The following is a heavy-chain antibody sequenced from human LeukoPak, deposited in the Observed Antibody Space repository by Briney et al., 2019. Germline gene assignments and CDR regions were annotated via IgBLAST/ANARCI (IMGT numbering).Heavy chain of an antibody. D-gene: IGHD6-19*01. Sequence: SETLSLTXAVYGGSFSDYYWTWVRQTPGKGLEWIGEINHSGATKYNPSLKSRVTISIHTSNNQFSLKLNSVTAADTAVYYCARGEGTLAGRRWPYSFYYYVDVWGKGTTVTVSS. CDR3: ARGEGTLAGRRWPYSFYYYVDV. CDR2: INHSGAT. V-gene: IGHV4-34*01. CDR1: GGSFSDYY. J-gene: IGHJ6*03.